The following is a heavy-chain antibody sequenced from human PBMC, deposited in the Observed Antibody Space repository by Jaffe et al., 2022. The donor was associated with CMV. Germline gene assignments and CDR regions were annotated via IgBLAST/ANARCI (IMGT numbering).Heavy chain of an antibody. J-gene: IGHJ4*02. CDR3: ARKAALWYYFDS. CDR1: GFSLSTSAMS. CDR2: IDWDGEK. D-gene: IGHD3-10*01. Sequence: QVTLRESGPALVKPTQTLTLTCTFSGFSLSTSAMSVSWIRQPPGKALEWLARIDWDGEKVYNTSLKTRLTISKDTSKNQVFLTMTNMDPVDTATYYCARKAALWYYFDSWGQGTLVTVSS. V-gene: IGHV2-70*17.